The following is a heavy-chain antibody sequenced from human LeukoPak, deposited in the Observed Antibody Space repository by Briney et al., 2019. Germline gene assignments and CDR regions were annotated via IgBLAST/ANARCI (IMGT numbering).Heavy chain of an antibody. J-gene: IGHJ4*02. D-gene: IGHD2-15*01. V-gene: IGHV4-4*02. CDR2: IYHSGST. Sequence: GSLRLSCAASGFSFSSYSMNWVRQAPGKGLEWIGEIYHSGSTNYNPSLKSRVTISVDTSKNQFSLKLSSVTAADAAVYYCARDIGNHFGGLDHYYYDYWGPGTLVTVSS. CDR1: GFSFSSYS. CDR3: ARDIGNHFGGLDHYYYDY.